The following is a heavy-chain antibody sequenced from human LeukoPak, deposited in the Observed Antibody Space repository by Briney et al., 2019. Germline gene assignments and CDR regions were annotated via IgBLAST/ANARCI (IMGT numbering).Heavy chain of an antibody. Sequence: PSETLSLTCTVSGGSISSYYCSWIRQPPGKGLEWIGYIYYSGSTNYNPSLKSRVTISVDTSKNQFSLKLSSVTAADTAVYYCARAGSIGSCYYFDYWGQGALVTVSS. CDR3: ARAGSIGSCYYFDY. J-gene: IGHJ4*02. CDR2: IYYSGST. CDR1: GGSISSYY. D-gene: IGHD2-15*01. V-gene: IGHV4-59*01.